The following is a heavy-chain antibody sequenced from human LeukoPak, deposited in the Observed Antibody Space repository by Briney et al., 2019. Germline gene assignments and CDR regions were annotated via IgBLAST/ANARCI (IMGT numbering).Heavy chain of an antibody. CDR3: ASSFYGGNNPIFTY. J-gene: IGHJ4*02. V-gene: IGHV1-46*01. Sequence: GESLKISCKGSGYSFTSYWIGWVRQAPGQVLEWMGIINPSGGSTSYAQKFQGRVTMTRDTSTSTVYMELSSLRSEDTAVYYCASSFYGGNNPIFTYWGQGTLVTVSS. CDR1: GYSFTSYW. CDR2: INPSGGST. D-gene: IGHD4-23*01.